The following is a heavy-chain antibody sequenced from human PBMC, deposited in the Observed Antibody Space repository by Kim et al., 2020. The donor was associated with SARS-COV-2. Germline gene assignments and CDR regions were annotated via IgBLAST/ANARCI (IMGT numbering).Heavy chain of an antibody. CDR3: ARVKCSSTSCGYDYYYYYGMDV. Sequence: GGSLRLSCAASGFTFSDYYMSWIRQAPGKGLEWVSYISSSSSYRNYADSVKGRFTISRDNAKNSLYLQMNSLRAEDTAVYYCARVKCSSTSCGYDYYYYYGMDVLGQGTTVTVSS. J-gene: IGHJ6*02. CDR1: GFTFSDYY. CDR2: ISSSSSYR. D-gene: IGHD2-2*01. V-gene: IGHV3-11*05.